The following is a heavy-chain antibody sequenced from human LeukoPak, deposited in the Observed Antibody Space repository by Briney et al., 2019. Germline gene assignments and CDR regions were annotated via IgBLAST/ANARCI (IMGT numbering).Heavy chain of an antibody. V-gene: IGHV1-46*01. Sequence: SVTVSCKASVYTFTSYFMHGVRQAPGQGLEWMGIINPSGGSTNYAQKLQGRVTMTTDTSTSTAYMELRSLRSDDTAVYYCARDEGFYDFDYWGQGTLVTVSS. CDR2: INPSGGST. J-gene: IGHJ4*02. CDR3: ARDEGFYDFDY. CDR1: VYTFTSYF. D-gene: IGHD3-16*01.